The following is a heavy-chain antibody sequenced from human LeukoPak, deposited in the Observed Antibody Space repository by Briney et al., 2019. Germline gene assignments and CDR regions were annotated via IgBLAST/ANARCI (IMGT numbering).Heavy chain of an antibody. V-gene: IGHV3-21*01. Sequence: SYIISSGSYIYYAHSVKGRFTISRDNAKNSLYLQVNSLRAEDTAVYYCARANIAASSHFDYWGQGTLVTVSS. D-gene: IGHD6-13*01. CDR2: IISSGSYI. J-gene: IGHJ4*02. CDR3: ARANIAASSHFDY.